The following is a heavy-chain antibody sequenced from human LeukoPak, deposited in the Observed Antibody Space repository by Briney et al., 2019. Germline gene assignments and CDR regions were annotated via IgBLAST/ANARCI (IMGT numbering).Heavy chain of an antibody. CDR2: ISGGRDIV. J-gene: IGHJ4*02. CDR3: TRYGSGQNYRDPFGS. V-gene: IGHV3-48*01. D-gene: IGHD3-10*01. CDR1: GFAFERHA. Sequence: PGGSLRLSCAASGFAFERHAMNWVRQAPGKGPEWISHISGGRDIVAYADSVKGRFTISRDNAEYSLYLQMNSLRVEDTAVYYCTRYGSGQNYRDPFGSWGQGTLVTVSP.